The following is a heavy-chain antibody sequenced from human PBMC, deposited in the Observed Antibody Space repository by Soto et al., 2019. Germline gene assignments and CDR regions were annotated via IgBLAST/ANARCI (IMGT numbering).Heavy chain of an antibody. J-gene: IGHJ4*02. CDR3: ARGMVRGVYYFDY. Sequence: SETLSLTCTVSGGSISSYYWSWIRQPPGKGLEWIGYIYYSGSTNYNPSLKSRVTISVDTSKNQFSLKLSSVTAAETAVYYCARGMVRGVYYFDYWGQGTLVTVSS. CDR2: IYYSGST. CDR1: GGSISSYY. V-gene: IGHV4-59*01. D-gene: IGHD3-10*01.